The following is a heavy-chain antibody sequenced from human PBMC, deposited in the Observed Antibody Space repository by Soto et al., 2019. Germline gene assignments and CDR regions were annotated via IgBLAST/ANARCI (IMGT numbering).Heavy chain of an antibody. D-gene: IGHD3-3*01. J-gene: IGHJ4*01. CDR2: IYYSGTT. CDR3: ARDLLVDFWTGFRYFDS. Sequence: SETLSLTCTVSGGSITGGNYYWTWIRQHPGKGLEWIGNIYYSGTTYNNPSLESRLTISVDTSKNQFSLKLTSVTAADTAVYFCARDLLVDFWTGFRYFDSWGPGTLVTVPQ. V-gene: IGHV4-31*03. CDR1: GGSITGGNYY.